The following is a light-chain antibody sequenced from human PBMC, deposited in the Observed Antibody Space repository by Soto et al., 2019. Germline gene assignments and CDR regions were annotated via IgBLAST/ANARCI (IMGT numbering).Light chain of an antibody. CDR2: DVS. CDR1: SSDVGGYNY. J-gene: IGLJ2*01. Sequence: QSALTQSASVSGSPGQSITISCTGTSSDVGGYNYVSWYQQHPGKAPKLMIYDVSNRPSGVSNRFSGSKSGNTASLTISGLQAEYEADYYCSSYTSSSTLVFGGGTKVTVL. V-gene: IGLV2-14*01. CDR3: SSYTSSSTLV.